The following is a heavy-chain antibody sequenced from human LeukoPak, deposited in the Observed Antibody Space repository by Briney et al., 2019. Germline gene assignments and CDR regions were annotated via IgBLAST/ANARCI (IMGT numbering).Heavy chain of an antibody. CDR3: ARDLRDYYGSGSYQLDY. V-gene: IGHV4-38-2*02. CDR2: IYHSGST. CDR1: GYSISSGYY. J-gene: IGHJ4*02. Sequence: KSSETLSLTCAVSGYSISSGYYWGWIRQPPGKGLEWIGSIYHSGSTYYNPSLKSRVTISVDTSKNQFSLKLSSVTAAVTAVYYCARDLRDYYGSGSYQLDYWGQGTLVTVSS. D-gene: IGHD3-10*01.